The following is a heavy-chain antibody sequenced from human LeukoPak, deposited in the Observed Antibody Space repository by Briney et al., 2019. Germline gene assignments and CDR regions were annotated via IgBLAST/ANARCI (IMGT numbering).Heavy chain of an antibody. Sequence: PGGSLRLSCEGSGYTFSYYFMYWVRQAPGKELEWVAAISDDGTSEHYADSVKGRFTISRDNSKNSLYLQMNRLRTEDTAVYYCARVRAYPYNSSPHHWFNPWGQGTLVTVSS. CDR2: ISDDGTSE. CDR1: GYTFSYYF. J-gene: IGHJ5*02. V-gene: IGHV3-30*04. D-gene: IGHD1-14*01. CDR3: ARVRAYPYNSSPHHWFNP.